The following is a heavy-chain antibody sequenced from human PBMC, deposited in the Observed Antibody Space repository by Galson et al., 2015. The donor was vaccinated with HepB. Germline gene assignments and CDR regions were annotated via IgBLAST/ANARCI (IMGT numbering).Heavy chain of an antibody. Sequence: LRLSCAGSGFSFSDYWMSWVRQAPGKGLEWVADIKINQDGDKKYYMDSVKGRFTTSRDNAKSSLYLQMDSLRVEDTAVYYCARDLNYGHDYWGQGTLVTVSS. CDR1: GFSFSDYW. CDR2: IKINQDGDKK. J-gene: IGHJ4*02. CDR3: ARDLNYGHDY. D-gene: IGHD3-10*01. V-gene: IGHV3-7*01.